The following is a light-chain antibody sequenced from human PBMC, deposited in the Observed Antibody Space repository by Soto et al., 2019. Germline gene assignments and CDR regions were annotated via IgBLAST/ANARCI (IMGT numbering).Light chain of an antibody. V-gene: IGKV3-15*01. CDR1: HEVSIY. CDR2: GAS. CDR3: QRYNKWHPT. Sequence: IAIARPPATLSVSPGESPTLSCRASHEVSIYLAWYQPNPGQXHRXXVYGASARAAGIPARFSGSGAGTALTLTIRSLQSDDFEVYCWQRYNKWHPTFGQGTRLEN. J-gene: IGKJ5*01.